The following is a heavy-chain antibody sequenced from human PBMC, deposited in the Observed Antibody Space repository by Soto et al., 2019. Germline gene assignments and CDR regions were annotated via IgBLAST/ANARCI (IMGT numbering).Heavy chain of an antibody. D-gene: IGHD2-21*02. CDR1: GGSIRSSVYY. CDR2: IFDSGIT. V-gene: IGHV4-30-4*01. CDR3: ASQFCSGGACFNWFDP. J-gene: IGHJ5*02. Sequence: SETLSLTCTVSGGSIRSSVYYWSWIRQPPGKGLEWIGYIFDSGITHYNPSLKSRVAMSVDTSKNQFSLNLTSVTAADTAVYFCASQFCSGGACFNWFDPWGHGTLVTVSS.